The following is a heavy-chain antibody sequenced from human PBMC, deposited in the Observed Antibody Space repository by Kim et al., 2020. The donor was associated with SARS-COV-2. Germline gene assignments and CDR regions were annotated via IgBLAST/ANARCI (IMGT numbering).Heavy chain of an antibody. CDR3: ARDMVRGVIINYYYGMDV. J-gene: IGHJ6*02. D-gene: IGHD3-10*01. V-gene: IGHV3-11*06. Sequence: KGRFTISRDNAKNSLYLQMNSLRAEDTAVYYCARDMVRGVIINYYYGMDVWGQGTTVTVSS.